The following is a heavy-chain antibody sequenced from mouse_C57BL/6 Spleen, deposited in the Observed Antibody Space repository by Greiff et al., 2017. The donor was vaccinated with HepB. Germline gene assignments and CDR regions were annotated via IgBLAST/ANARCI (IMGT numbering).Heavy chain of an antibody. V-gene: IGHV1-18*01. CDR1: GYTFTDYN. CDR3: ARRAYYYGSTYDCYFDV. J-gene: IGHJ1*03. CDR2: INPNNGGT. D-gene: IGHD1-1*01. Sequence: EVKLQQSGPELVKPGASVKIPCKASGYTFTDYNMDWVKQSHGKSLEWIGDINPNNGGTIYNQKFKGKATLTVDKSSSTAYMELRSLTSEDTAVYYCARRAYYYGSTYDCYFDVWGTGTTVTVSS.